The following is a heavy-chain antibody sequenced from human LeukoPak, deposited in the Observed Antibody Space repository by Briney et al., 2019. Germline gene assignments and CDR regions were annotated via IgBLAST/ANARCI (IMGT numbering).Heavy chain of an antibody. J-gene: IGHJ3*02. CDR1: GGSISSYY. V-gene: IGHV4-59*01. D-gene: IGHD3-10*01. Sequence: SETLSLTCTVSGGSISSYYWSWIRQPPGKGLEWIGYIYYSGSTNYNPSLKSRVTISVDTSKNQFSLELSSVTAADTAVYYCARDESRGFGELLARGINAFDIWGQGTMVTVSS. CDR2: IYYSGST. CDR3: ARDESRGFGELLARGINAFDI.